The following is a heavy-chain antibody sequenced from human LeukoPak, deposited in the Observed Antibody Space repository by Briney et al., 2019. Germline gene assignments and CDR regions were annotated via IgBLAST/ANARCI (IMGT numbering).Heavy chain of an antibody. J-gene: IGHJ4*02. CDR2: IHPDGSST. Sequence: GGSLRLSCAASGFTFSSYLMHWVRQAPGKGLVWVSRIHPDGSSTTYADSVKGRFTISRDNAKNTLYLQMNSLRAEDTAVYYCARERAAGFDYWGQGTLVTVSS. D-gene: IGHD6-13*01. V-gene: IGHV3-74*01. CDR1: GFTFSSYL. CDR3: ARERAAGFDY.